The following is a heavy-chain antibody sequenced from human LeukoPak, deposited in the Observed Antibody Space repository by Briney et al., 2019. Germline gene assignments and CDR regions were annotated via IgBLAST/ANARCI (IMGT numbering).Heavy chain of an antibody. CDR1: GGTFSSYA. V-gene: IGHV1-69*05. Sequence: ASVKVSCKASGGTFSSYAISWVRQAPGQGLEWMGGIIPIFGTANYAQKFQGRVTITTDESTSTAYMELSSPRSEDTAVYYCARDLGPIVGATDWFDPWGQGTLVTVSS. CDR3: ARDLGPIVGATDWFDP. J-gene: IGHJ5*02. CDR2: IIPIFGTA. D-gene: IGHD1-26*01.